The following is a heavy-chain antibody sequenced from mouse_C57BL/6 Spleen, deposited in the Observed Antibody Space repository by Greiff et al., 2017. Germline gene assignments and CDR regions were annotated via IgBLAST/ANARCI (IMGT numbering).Heavy chain of an antibody. Sequence: EVKVVESGGGLVKPGGSLKLSCAASGFTFSDYGMHWVRQAPEKGLEWVAYISSGSSTIYYADTVKGRFTISRDNAKNTLFLQMTSLRSEDTAMYYCARRDYGSSLDVWGTGTTVTVSS. CDR1: GFTFSDYG. D-gene: IGHD1-1*01. V-gene: IGHV5-17*01. CDR3: ARRDYGSSLDV. J-gene: IGHJ1*03. CDR2: ISSGSSTI.